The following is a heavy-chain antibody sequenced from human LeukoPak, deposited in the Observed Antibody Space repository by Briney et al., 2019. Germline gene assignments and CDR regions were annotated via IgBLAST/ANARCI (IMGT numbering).Heavy chain of an antibody. CDR1: GFTFRNAS. Sequence: PGGSLRLSCAASGFTFRNASMSWIRQAPGKGLEWVGRIKSKTDGETTDYAVPVKVRFTISRDESKKTLYMQMNSLTTEDTAVYFCAHRHTAMVRVDYWGQGTLVTVSS. D-gene: IGHD5-18*01. CDR3: AHRHTAMVRVDY. J-gene: IGHJ4*02. V-gene: IGHV3-15*01. CDR2: IKSKTDGETT.